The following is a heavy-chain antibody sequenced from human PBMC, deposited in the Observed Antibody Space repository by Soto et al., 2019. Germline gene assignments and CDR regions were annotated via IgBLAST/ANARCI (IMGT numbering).Heavy chain of an antibody. V-gene: IGHV1-18*01. D-gene: IGHD3-22*01. CDR3: ARGALGYDSRGYYFDY. Sequence: ASVKVSCKASGYTFTTYGIAWVRQAPGQGFEWMGWISTYSGVTKYAEKFEGRVTMTTDTSTSTADMELETLTSDDTAVCFCARGALGYDSRGYYFDYWGQGTLVTVSS. CDR2: ISTYSGVT. CDR1: GYTFTTYG. J-gene: IGHJ4*02.